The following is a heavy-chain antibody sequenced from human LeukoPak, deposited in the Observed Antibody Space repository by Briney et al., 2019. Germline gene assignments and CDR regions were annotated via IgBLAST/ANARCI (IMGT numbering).Heavy chain of an antibody. CDR2: INPNSGGT. CDR3: ARWLQLQEGNWFDP. CDR1: GYTFTGYY. J-gene: IGHJ5*02. V-gene: IGHV1-2*02. D-gene: IGHD5-24*01. Sequence: GASVKVSCKASGYTFTGYYMHWVRQAPGQGLEWMGWINPNSGGTNYAQKFQGRVTMTRDTSISTAYMELSRLRSDDTAVYYCARWLQLQEGNWFDPWGQGTLVTVSS.